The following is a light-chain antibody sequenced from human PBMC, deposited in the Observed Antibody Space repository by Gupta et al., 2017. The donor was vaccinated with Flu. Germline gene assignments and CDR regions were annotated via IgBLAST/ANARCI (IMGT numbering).Light chain of an antibody. Sequence: EIVLTQSPGTLSLSPGERATLSCRASQSVYSTSLAWYQQKPGQAPSLLIYDASSRATGIPDRFSGFGSGTDFTLTISRLEPEDFAVYYCQQYGSSPYTFGQGTKLQIK. V-gene: IGKV3-20*01. J-gene: IGKJ2*01. CDR3: QQYGSSPYT. CDR2: DAS. CDR1: QSVYSTS.